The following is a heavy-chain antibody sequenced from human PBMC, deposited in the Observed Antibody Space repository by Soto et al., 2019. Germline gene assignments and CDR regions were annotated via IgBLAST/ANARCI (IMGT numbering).Heavy chain of an antibody. Sequence: QVQLVQSGAEVKKPGASVQVSCKASGYTFTSYGISWVRQAPGQGLEWMGWISAYNGNTNYAQRLQGRVTMNTDRSTSTAYMEVRSLRSDDTAVDYCARDRVSGRGYFDYWGQGALVTVSS. V-gene: IGHV1-18*01. CDR3: ARDRVSGRGYFDY. CDR2: ISAYNGNT. J-gene: IGHJ4*02. D-gene: IGHD1-26*01. CDR1: GYTFTSYG.